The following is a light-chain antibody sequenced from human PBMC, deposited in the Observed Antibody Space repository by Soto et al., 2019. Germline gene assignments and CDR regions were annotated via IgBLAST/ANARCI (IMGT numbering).Light chain of an antibody. V-gene: IGLV4-69*01. CDR3: QTWGTGIHVV. CDR2: LNSDGSH. J-gene: IGLJ2*01. Sequence: QPVLTQSPSASASLGASVKLTCTLSSGHSSYAIAWHQQQPEKGPRYLMKLNSDGSHSKGDGIPDRFSGSSSAAERYLTISSLQSEDEADYYCQTWGTGIHVVFGGGTKLTV. CDR1: SGHSSYA.